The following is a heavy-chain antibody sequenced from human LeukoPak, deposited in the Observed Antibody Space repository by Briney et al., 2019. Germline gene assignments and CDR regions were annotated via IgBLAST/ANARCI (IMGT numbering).Heavy chain of an antibody. CDR3: AVGLPLWFGELLSDAFDI. CDR2: IYSGGST. Sequence: GSLRLSCAASGFTVSSNYMSWVRQAPGKGLEGVSVIYSGGSTYYADSVKGRFTISRDNSKNTLYLQMNSLRAEDTAVYYCAVGLPLWFGELLSDAFDIWGQGTMVTVSS. J-gene: IGHJ3*02. D-gene: IGHD3-10*01. CDR1: GFTVSSNY. V-gene: IGHV3-66*01.